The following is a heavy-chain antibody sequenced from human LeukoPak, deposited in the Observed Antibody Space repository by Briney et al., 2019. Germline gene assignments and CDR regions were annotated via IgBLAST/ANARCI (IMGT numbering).Heavy chain of an antibody. CDR2: TIPIFGTA. J-gene: IGHJ4*02. CDR1: GGTFSSYA. D-gene: IGHD2-2*01. V-gene: IGHV1-69*13. CDR3: ARVAPCSSTSCDDY. Sequence: SVKVSCTASGGTFSSYAISWVRQAPGQGLEWMGGTIPIFGTANYAQKFQGRVTITADESTSTAYMELSSLRSEDTAVYYCARVAPCSSTSCDDYWGQGTLVTVSS.